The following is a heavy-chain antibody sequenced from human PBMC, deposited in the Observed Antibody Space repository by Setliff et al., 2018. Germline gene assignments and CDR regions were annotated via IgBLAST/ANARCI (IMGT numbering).Heavy chain of an antibody. CDR1: GGSISTDHYY. J-gene: IGHJ4*02. CDR2: IGYTGNT. Sequence: SETLSLTCTASGGSISTDHYYWGWIRQPPGKGLEWIGSIGYTGNTWHNPSLKSRVTISVDTAKNQFSLNLSSVTAADTAMYFCARVHDGPFSYELKWISFDHWGQGNLVTVSS. V-gene: IGHV4-39*01. D-gene: IGHD2-2*01. CDR3: ARVHDGPFSYELKWISFDH.